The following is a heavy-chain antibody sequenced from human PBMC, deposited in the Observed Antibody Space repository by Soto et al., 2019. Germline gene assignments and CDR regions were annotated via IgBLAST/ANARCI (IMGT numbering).Heavy chain of an antibody. CDR3: ARTLYCSGQCDY. Sequence: ASVKVSCKASGYTFTSYYMHWVRQAPGQGLEWMGWINPNSGGTNYAQKFQGWVTMTRDTSISTAYMELSRLRSEDTGAYSCARTLYCSGQCDYWGQGTLVNVSS. V-gene: IGHV1-2*04. CDR2: INPNSGGT. J-gene: IGHJ4*02. D-gene: IGHD2-15*01. CDR1: GYTFTSYY.